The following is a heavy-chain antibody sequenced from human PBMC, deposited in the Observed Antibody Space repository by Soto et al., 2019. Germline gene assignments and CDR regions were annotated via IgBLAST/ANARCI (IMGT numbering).Heavy chain of an antibody. Sequence: SETLSLTCAISGDSVSSNSAAWNWIRQSPSRGLEWLGRTYYRSTRWYNDYAVSVKSRITVNPDTSKNQFSLHLNSVTPEDTAAYYCAGTTSLQWYYMDVWDKGTTVTVSS. V-gene: IGHV6-1*01. J-gene: IGHJ6*03. D-gene: IGHD1-7*01. CDR1: GDSVSSNSAA. CDR3: AGTTSLQWYYMDV. CDR2: TYYRSTRWYN.